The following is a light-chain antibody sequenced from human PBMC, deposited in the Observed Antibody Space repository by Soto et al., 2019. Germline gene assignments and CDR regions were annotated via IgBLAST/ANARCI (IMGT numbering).Light chain of an antibody. CDR1: SSNIGSNP. Sequence: QSVLSQPPSTSGTPGQSVTISCSGSSSNIGSNPVNWYQQVPGAAPKLLIYNNDKRPSGVPDRFSGSKSGTSASLTSRGLQSEDEADYYCAAWDDRLKTYVFGTGTRSPS. CDR3: AAWDDRLKTYV. CDR2: NND. V-gene: IGLV1-44*01. J-gene: IGLJ1*01.